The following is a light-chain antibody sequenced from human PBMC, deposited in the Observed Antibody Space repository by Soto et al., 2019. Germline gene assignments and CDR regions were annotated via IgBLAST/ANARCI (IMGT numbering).Light chain of an antibody. Sequence: QSVLTQSPSASASLGASVKLTCTLSSGHSSYSIAWHQQQPDKGPRYLMKLNSGGSHSKGDGIPDRFSGSSSGAERYLTISSRQSEDESDYYCQTWGTGYVGFGGGTQLPVL. CDR3: QTWGTGYVG. V-gene: IGLV4-69*01. J-gene: IGLJ2*01. CDR1: SGHSSYS. CDR2: LNSGGSH.